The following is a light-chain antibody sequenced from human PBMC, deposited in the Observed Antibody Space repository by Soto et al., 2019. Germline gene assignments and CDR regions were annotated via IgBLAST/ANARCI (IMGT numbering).Light chain of an antibody. J-gene: IGLJ1*01. CDR1: SSDVGGYNY. V-gene: IGLV2-14*01. CDR2: EVS. CDR3: SSYTSSSTRV. Sequence: QSALTQPASVSGSPGQSITISCTGTSSDVGGYNYVSWYHQHPGKAPKLMIYEVSNRPSGVSNRFSGSKSGNTASLTISGLQAEDEADYYCSSYTSSSTRVFGPGTKVTVL.